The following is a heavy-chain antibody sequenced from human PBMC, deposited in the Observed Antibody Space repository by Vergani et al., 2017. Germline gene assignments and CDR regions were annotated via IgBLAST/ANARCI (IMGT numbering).Heavy chain of an antibody. CDR1: GYSFTSYW. D-gene: IGHD1-26*01. J-gene: IGHJ6*02. V-gene: IGHV5-10-1*01. Sequence: EVQLVQSGAEVKKPGESLRISCKGSGYSFTSYWISWVRQMPGKGLEWMGRIDPSDSYTNYSPSFQGHVTISADKSISTAYLQWSSLKASDTAMYYCARREGMALPYYYYGMDVWGQGTTVTVSS. CDR3: ARREGMALPYYYYGMDV. CDR2: IDPSDSYT.